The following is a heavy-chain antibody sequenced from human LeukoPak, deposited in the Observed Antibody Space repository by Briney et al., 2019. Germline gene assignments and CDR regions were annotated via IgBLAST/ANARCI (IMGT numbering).Heavy chain of an antibody. V-gene: IGHV4-59*01. CDR1: GGSISSYY. CDR2: IYYSGST. Sequence: SEAVSLTCTVSGGSISSYYWSWIRQPPGKGLEWIGYIYYSGSTKYNPSLKSRVTISVDTSKNQFSLKLSSVTAADTAVYYCARAYSPGYSSGWLDYWGQGTLVTVCS. D-gene: IGHD6-19*01. J-gene: IGHJ4*02. CDR3: ARAYSPGYSSGWLDY.